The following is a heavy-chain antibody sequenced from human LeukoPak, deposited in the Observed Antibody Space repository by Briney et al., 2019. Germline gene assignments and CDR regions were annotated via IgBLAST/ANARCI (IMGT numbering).Heavy chain of an antibody. CDR1: GYTFTDYY. J-gene: IGHJ4*02. CDR2: INPNSGGT. V-gene: IGHV1-2*02. CDR3: ARRYCSSAICYQFDY. D-gene: IGHD2-2*01. Sequence: ASVTVSFKASGYTFTDYYMHWLRQAPGQGLEGMGWINPNSGGTNYAQKFQGRVTMTRDTAISTAYMDLSSLRSDDTAVYYCARRYCSSAICYQFDYWGQGTLVTVSS.